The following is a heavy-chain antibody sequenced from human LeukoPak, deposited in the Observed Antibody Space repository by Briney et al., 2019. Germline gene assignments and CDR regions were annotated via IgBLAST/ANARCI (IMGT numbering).Heavy chain of an antibody. CDR1: GVSFRRYC. CDR2: INSDGSST. CDR3: VTRMSSSSLLDY. D-gene: IGHD6-6*01. Sequence: GGALRLSCAASGVSFRRYCIHWVRHAPGKGRGWVSRINSDGSSTSYADSAKGRFTISRDNAKNTLYLQVKSLRAEDTAVYYCVTRMSSSSLLDYWGQGTLVTVSS. V-gene: IGHV3-74*01. J-gene: IGHJ4*02.